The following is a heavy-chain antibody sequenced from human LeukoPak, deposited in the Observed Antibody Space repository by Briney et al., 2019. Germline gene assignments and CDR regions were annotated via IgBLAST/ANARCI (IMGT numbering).Heavy chain of an antibody. CDR3: ARDTPPGGDYYFDY. J-gene: IGHJ4*02. CDR1: GFSFSTYG. V-gene: IGHV3-33*01. Sequence: GGSLRLSCAASGFSFSTYGMHWVRQAPGKGLEWVALIWNAGTNTYYADSVKGRFTISRDNSKNTLYLQMNSLRAEDTAVYYCARDTPPGGDYYFDYWGQGTLVIVSS. CDR2: IWNAGTNT. D-gene: IGHD3-16*01.